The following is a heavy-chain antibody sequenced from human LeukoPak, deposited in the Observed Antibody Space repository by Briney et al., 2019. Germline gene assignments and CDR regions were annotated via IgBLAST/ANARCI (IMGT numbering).Heavy chain of an antibody. CDR1: GFIFSSYS. V-gene: IGHV3-21*04. CDR3: AKGIPYNWFDP. J-gene: IGHJ5*02. CDR2: ISSASGYI. Sequence: PGGSLRLSCAASGFIFSSYSMNWVRQAPGKGLEWVSSISSASGYIYYADSVKGRFTISRDNAQNSLYLQVNSLRAEDTAVYYCAKGIPYNWFDPWGQGTLVTVSS.